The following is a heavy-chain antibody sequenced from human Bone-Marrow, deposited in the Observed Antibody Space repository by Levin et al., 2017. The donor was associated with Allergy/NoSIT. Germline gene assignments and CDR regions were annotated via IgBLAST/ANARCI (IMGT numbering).Heavy chain of an antibody. Sequence: GESLKISCAASGFTISSYEMIWVRQAPGKGLEWIAFLINTGDIIYYADSVQGRFTISRDNAKNSLFLQMNSLRADDTAVYYCARRGKDQLLYVIDYWGQGTLVTVSS. J-gene: IGHJ4*02. V-gene: IGHV3-48*03. CDR3: ARRGKDQLLYVIDY. D-gene: IGHD3-10*01. CDR2: LINTGDII. CDR1: GFTISSYE.